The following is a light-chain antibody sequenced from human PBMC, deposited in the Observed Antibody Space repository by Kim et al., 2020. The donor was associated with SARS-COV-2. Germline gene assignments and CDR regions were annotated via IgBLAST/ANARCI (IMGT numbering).Light chain of an antibody. J-gene: IGKJ1*01. CDR3: QQSYSTLWT. CDR2: AAS. CDR1: QSISSY. Sequence: ASVGDRVTITCRASQSISSYLNWYQPKPEKAPKLLIYAASSFQSGVPSRFSGSGSGTDFTLPISSLQPEDFATYYCQQSYSTLWTFGQGTKVDIK. V-gene: IGKV1-39*01.